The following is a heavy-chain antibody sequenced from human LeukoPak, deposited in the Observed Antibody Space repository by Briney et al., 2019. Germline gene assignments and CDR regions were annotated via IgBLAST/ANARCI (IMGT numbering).Heavy chain of an antibody. D-gene: IGHD6-13*01. CDR3: AAAAAGSFYYFDY. CDR1: GFTFSHAW. V-gene: IGHV3-15*07. CDR2: IKSKPDGETI. J-gene: IGHJ4*02. Sequence: PGGSLRLSCAASGFTFSHAWMNWVRQAPGKGLEWVGRIKSKPDGETIDYAAPVKGRFTISRDDSKRTLYLQMNSLKTEDTAVYYCAAAAAGSFYYFDYWGRGTPVTVSS.